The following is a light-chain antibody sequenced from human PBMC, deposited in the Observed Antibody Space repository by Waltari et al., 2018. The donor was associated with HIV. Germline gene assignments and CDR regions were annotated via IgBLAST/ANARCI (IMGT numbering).Light chain of an antibody. Sequence: YVLTQPSSVSVAPGKTATTTCGGRNHGTNNVTWSHQTPGQAPVVVIFYDRDRPSGIPERFSGSSSANMATLTISRVEAGEEADYYCQVWDSDSDHVVFGVGTKLTVL. V-gene: IGLV3-21*04. CDR1: NHGTNN. CDR2: YDR. CDR3: QVWDSDSDHVV. J-gene: IGLJ2*01.